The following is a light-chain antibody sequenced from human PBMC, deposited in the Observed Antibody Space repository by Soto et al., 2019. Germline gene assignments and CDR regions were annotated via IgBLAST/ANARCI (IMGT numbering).Light chain of an antibody. Sequence: QSVLTQPPSASGSPGQRVIISCSGSSSNIGNNAVNWYQHLPGTSPKLLIYRNSQRPSGVPDRFSGSKSGTSASLAISGLQSEDETDYYCATCDDSLDGWVFGGGTKLTVL. CDR3: ATCDDSLDGWV. CDR2: RNS. J-gene: IGLJ3*02. CDR1: SSNIGNNA. V-gene: IGLV1-44*01.